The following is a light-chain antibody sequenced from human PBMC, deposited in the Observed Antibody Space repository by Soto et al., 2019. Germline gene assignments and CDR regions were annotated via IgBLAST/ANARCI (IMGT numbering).Light chain of an antibody. J-gene: IGKJ4*01. CDR3: QQYSSFLT. V-gene: IGKV1-5*01. Sequence: DIQMTQSPSTLSASVGDRVTITCRASQSISRWLAWSQQKPGKAPKLLIYDASNLQSGVSSRFSGSGSGTEFTLTITSLQPDDFATYYCQQYSSFLTFGRGTKVEI. CDR1: QSISRW. CDR2: DAS.